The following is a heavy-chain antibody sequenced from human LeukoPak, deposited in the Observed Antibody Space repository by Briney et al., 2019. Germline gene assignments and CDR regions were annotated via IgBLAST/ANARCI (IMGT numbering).Heavy chain of an antibody. CDR2: INQDGSEK. Sequence: PGGSLRLSCAASGFTFSNYWMSWVRQAPGKGLEWVAHINQDGSEKYYVDSVKGRFTISRDNAKNSLYLQMNSLRAEDTAVYYCARDGGGVYVLTYFDYWGQGTLVTVSS. CDR1: GFTFSNYW. D-gene: IGHD2-8*01. J-gene: IGHJ4*02. V-gene: IGHV3-7*05. CDR3: ARDGGGVYVLTYFDY.